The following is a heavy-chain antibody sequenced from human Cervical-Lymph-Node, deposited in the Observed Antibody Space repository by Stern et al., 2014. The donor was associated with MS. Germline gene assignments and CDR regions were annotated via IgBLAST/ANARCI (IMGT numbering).Heavy chain of an antibody. CDR1: GGPFSSYA. CDR2: IIPIFGTA. D-gene: IGHD3-16*02. J-gene: IGHJ4*02. V-gene: IGHV1-69*01. CDR3: AREVWSYRPIYFDY. Sequence: QVQLVQSGAEVKKPGSSGKVSCKASGGPFSSYAISWVRQAPGQGLEWMGGIIPIFGTANYAQKFQGRVTITADESTSTAYMELSSLRSEDTAVYYCAREVWSYRPIYFDYWGQGTLVTVSS.